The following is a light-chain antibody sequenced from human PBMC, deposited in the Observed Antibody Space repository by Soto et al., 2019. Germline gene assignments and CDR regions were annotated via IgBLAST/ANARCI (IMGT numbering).Light chain of an antibody. J-gene: IGKJ5*01. Sequence: DIQMTQSPSSVSSSLGYRVTITCRASQGITYWLAWYQQRPGRAPKCRSYAASILESGVPSRFSGSGSGTNFTLTISDLQPEDFATYFCQQANSFPLTFGQGTRLEIK. CDR2: AAS. CDR3: QQANSFPLT. CDR1: QGITYW. V-gene: IGKV1-12*01.